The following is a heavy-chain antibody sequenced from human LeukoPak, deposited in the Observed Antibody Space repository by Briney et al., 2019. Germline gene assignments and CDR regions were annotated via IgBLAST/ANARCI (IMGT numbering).Heavy chain of an antibody. CDR1: DGSISGYY. CDR3: ARGFVPAGMARYHYMDV. J-gene: IGHJ6*03. CDR2: IYTSDNT. V-gene: IGHV4-4*07. Sequence: SQTLSLTCTASDGSISGYYWTWIRQPAGKGLEWIGRIYTSDNTIYNPSLRSRVTMSVDTSKNQFSLKLSSVTAADTAVYYCARGFVPAGMARYHYMDVWGKGTTVTVSS. D-gene: IGHD2-2*01.